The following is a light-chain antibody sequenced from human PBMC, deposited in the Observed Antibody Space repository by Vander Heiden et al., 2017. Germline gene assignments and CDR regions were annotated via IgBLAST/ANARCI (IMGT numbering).Light chain of an antibody. CDR1: QSVIYSSNDKNY. CDR3: QQYYSTPYT. V-gene: IGKV4-1*01. CDR2: WAS. Sequence: ILMSQSPDSLAASLGERATINCKSSQSVIYSSNDKNYLAWYQHKAGQPPKLLIYWASTRESGVPDRFSGSGSGTDFTLTISSLQAEDVAVYYCQQYYSTPYTFGQGTKV. J-gene: IGKJ2*01.